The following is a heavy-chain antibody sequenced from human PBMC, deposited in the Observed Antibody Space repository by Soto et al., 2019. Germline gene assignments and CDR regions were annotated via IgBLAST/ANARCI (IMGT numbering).Heavy chain of an antibody. D-gene: IGHD1-7*01. CDR1: GYTFAGYY. Sequence: ASVKVSCKASGYTFAGYYMHWVRQAPGQGLEWMGWFNPSSAGTNYAQNFQGWVTMTSDTSISTADMELTRLKSDDTAVYYCARDGLELLYDPWGQGTLVTVSS. J-gene: IGHJ5*02. CDR2: FNPSSAGT. V-gene: IGHV1-2*04. CDR3: ARDGLELLYDP.